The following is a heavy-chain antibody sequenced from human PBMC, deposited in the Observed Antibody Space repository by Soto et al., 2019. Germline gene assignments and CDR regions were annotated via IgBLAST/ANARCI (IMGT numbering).Heavy chain of an antibody. CDR3: ARGGRGGYYYGMDV. CDR2: INHSGST. CDR1: RGSVYSYD. V-gene: IGHV4-34*01. D-gene: IGHD1-26*01. J-gene: IGHJ6*02. Sequence: PSGSMSLSCAVYRGSVYSYDWSWIRQPPGKGLEWIGEINHSGSTNYNPSLKSRVTISVDTSKNQFSLKLSSVTAADTAVYYCARGGRGGYYYGMDVWGQGTTVTVSS.